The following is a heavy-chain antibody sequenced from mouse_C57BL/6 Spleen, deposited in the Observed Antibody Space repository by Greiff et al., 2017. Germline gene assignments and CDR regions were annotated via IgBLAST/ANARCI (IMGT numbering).Heavy chain of an antibody. Sequence: EVQLQQSGPELVKPGASVKMSCKASGYTFTDYNMHWVKQSHGKSLEWIGYINPNNGGTSYNQKFKGKATLTVTKSSSKAYMGLRSLTSEDSAVYYCARGEIRNGYDDYYAMGYWGQGTSVTVSS. D-gene: IGHD2-2*01. CDR3: ARGEIRNGYDDYYAMGY. CDR1: GYTFTDYN. CDR2: INPNNGGT. V-gene: IGHV1-22*01. J-gene: IGHJ4*01.